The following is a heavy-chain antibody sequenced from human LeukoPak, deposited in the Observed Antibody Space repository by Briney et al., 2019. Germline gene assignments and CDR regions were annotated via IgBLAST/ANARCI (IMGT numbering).Heavy chain of an antibody. CDR2: ISGSGGGT. CDR3: AKLSGSFVHLNYFDS. J-gene: IGHJ4*02. CDR1: GFTFSSYA. V-gene: IGHV3-23*01. D-gene: IGHD1-26*01. Sequence: QSGGSLRLSCAASGFTFSSYAMSWVRQAPGKGLEWVSAISGSGGGTFYADSVKGRFTFSRDISKNTLYLQMNSLRAEDSAIYYCAKLSGSFVHLNYFDSWGQGTLVTVSS.